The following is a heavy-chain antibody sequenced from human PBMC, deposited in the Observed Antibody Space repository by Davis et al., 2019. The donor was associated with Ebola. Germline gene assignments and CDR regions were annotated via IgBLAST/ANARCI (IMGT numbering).Heavy chain of an antibody. CDR2: IYSGDTK. Sequence: GESLKISCAASGFTVSSNYMSWVRQAPGKGLEWVSVIYSGDTKYYADSVKGRFTISRDNSKNTLYLEMNSLRAYGTAIYFCAKIAGGGWGQGTLVTVSS. CDR1: GFTVSSNY. J-gene: IGHJ4*02. D-gene: IGHD3-10*01. CDR3: AKIAGGG. V-gene: IGHV3-53*01.